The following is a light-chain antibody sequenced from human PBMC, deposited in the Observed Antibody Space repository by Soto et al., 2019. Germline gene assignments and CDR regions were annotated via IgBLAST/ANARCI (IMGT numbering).Light chain of an antibody. CDR2: EVS. J-gene: IGLJ1*01. Sequence: QSVLTQPASVSGSPRQSITISFTGTSSDVGSYNLVSWYQQHPGKAPKLMIYEVSKRPSGVSNRFSGSKSGNTASLTISGLQAEDEADYYCCSYAGSSTFYVFGTGTKVTVL. CDR3: CSYAGSSTFYV. CDR1: SSDVGSYNL. V-gene: IGLV2-23*02.